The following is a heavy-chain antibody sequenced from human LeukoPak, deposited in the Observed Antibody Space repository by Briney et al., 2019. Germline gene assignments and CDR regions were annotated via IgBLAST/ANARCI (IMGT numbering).Heavy chain of an antibody. CDR2: INPSGGST. CDR1: GYTFTSYY. V-gene: IGHV1-46*01. D-gene: IGHD6-19*01. CDR3: ARALAGHYYYGMDV. J-gene: IGHJ6*02. Sequence: ASVTVSCTASGYTFTSYYMHWVRQAPGQGLEWMGIINPSGGSTSYAQKFQGRVTVTRDTSTSTVYMELSSLRSEDTAVYYCARALAGHYYYGMDVRGQGTTVTVSS.